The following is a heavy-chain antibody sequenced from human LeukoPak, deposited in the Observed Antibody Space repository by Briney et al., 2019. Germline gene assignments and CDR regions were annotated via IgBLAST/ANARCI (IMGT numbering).Heavy chain of an antibody. Sequence: ASVKVSCKASGYTFTSYYMHWVRQAPGQGLEWMGIINPSGGSTSYAQKFQGRVTMTRDTSTSTVYMELRSLRSDDTAVYYCARVYSNYVRYFDLWGRGTLVTVSS. D-gene: IGHD4-11*01. J-gene: IGHJ2*01. CDR1: GYTFTSYY. CDR3: ARVYSNYVRYFDL. CDR2: INPSGGST. V-gene: IGHV1-46*01.